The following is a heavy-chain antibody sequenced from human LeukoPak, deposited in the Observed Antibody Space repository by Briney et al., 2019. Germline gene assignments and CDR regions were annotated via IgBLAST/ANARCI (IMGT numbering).Heavy chain of an antibody. CDR2: ISYDGSNK. Sequence: GGSLRLSCAASGFTFSSYGMHWVRQAPGKGLEWVAVISYDGSNKYYADSVKGRFTISRDNSKNTLYLQMNSLRAEDTAVYYCAKDTLYSGSPRNFDYWGQGTLVTVSS. CDR1: GFTFSSYG. D-gene: IGHD1-26*01. CDR3: AKDTLYSGSPRNFDY. V-gene: IGHV3-30*18. J-gene: IGHJ4*02.